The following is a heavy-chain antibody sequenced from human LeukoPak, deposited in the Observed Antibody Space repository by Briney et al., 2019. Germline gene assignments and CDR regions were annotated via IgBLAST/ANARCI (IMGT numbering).Heavy chain of an antibody. CDR3: AKGSFTYYFTD. Sequence: GESLKISCKGSGYSLHNYWIRWVRQMPGKGLEWMGTIYPGDSDTRYSPSFQGQVTISADKSISTAYLQWSSLKASDTAIYYCAKGSFTYYFTDWGQRTLVTVSS. CDR1: GYSLHNYW. D-gene: IGHD2-15*01. CDR2: IYPGDSDT. V-gene: IGHV5-51*01. J-gene: IGHJ4*02.